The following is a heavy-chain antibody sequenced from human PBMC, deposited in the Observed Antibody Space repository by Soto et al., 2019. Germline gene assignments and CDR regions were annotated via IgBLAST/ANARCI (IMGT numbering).Heavy chain of an antibody. V-gene: IGHV4-31*03. Sequence: KPSETLSLTCTVSGGSISSGGYYWSWIRQHPGKGLEWIGYIYYSGSTYYNPSLKSRVTISVDTSKNQFSLKLSSVTAADTAIYYCARARQYYDCELDPWGQGTLVSVSS. CDR1: GGSISSGGYY. CDR3: ARARQYYDCELDP. J-gene: IGHJ5*02. CDR2: IYYSGST. D-gene: IGHD3-16*01.